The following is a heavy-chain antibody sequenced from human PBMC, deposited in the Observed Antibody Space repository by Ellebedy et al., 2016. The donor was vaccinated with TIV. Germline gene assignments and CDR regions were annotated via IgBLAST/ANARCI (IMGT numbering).Heavy chain of an antibody. D-gene: IGHD4-17*01. V-gene: IGHV4-4*02. J-gene: IGHJ4*02. CDR3: ARGGYPTVTPFDY. CDR1: GGSISSSNW. Sequence: SETLSLXXAVSGGSISSSNWWSWVRQPPGKGLEWIGEIYHSGSTNYNPSLKSRVTISVDTSKNQFSLKLSSVTAADTAVYYCARGGYPTVTPFDYWGQGTLVTVSS. CDR2: IYHSGST.